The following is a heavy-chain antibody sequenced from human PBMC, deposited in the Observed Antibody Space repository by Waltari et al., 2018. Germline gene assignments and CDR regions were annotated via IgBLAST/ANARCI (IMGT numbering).Heavy chain of an antibody. V-gene: IGHV5-51*01. J-gene: IGHJ6*02. CDR1: GYSFTDYW. Sequence: EVQLVQSGPEVKNPGESLKISCQGSGYSFTDYWTAWVRQMPGKGLEWMGIIYLADSDTRYGPSFQGQVTISADKSINTAYLQWSSLKASDTAVYYCAKPRISGWYYSGMDVWGQGTSVTVAS. D-gene: IGHD6-13*01. CDR2: IYLADSDT. CDR3: AKPRISGWYYSGMDV.